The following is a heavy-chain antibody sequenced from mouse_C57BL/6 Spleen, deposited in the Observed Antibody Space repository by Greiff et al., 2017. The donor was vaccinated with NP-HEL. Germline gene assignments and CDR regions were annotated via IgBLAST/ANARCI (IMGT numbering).Heavy chain of an antibody. CDR2: INPSTGGT. V-gene: IGHV1-42*01. CDR1: GYSFTGYY. CDR3: ARSEYYGSIAY. J-gene: IGHJ3*01. D-gene: IGHD1-1*01. Sequence: EVQLQQSGPELVKPGASVKISCKASGYSFTGYYMNWVKQSPEKSLEWIGEINPSTGGTTYNQKFKAKATLTVDKSSSTAYMQLKSLTSEDSAVYYCARSEYYGSIAYWGQGTLVTVSA.